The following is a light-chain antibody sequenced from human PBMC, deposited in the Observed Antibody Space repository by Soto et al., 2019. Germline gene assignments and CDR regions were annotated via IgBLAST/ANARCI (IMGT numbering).Light chain of an antibody. CDR1: QSVSSY. Sequence: EIVLTQSPATLSLSPGERATLSCRASQSVSSYLVWYQQKPGQAPRLLIYDASSRATGIPARFSGSGSGTDFTLTISSLEPEDFAVYYCHQHSNWPLTFGVGTKVEIK. CDR2: DAS. J-gene: IGKJ4*01. CDR3: HQHSNWPLT. V-gene: IGKV3-11*01.